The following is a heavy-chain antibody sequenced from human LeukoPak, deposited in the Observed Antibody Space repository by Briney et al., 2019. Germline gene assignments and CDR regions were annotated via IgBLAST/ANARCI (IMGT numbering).Heavy chain of an antibody. CDR1: GYTFTGYY. V-gene: IGHV1-2*02. J-gene: IGHJ4*02. CDR3: ARVRYSSSWHRGGLGH. D-gene: IGHD6-13*01. Sequence: ASVKVSCKASGYTFTGYYMHWVRQAPGQGLEWMGWINPNSGGTNYAQKFQGRVTMTRDTSISTAYMELSRLRSDDTAVYYCARVRYSSSWHRGGLGHWGQGTLVTVSS. CDR2: INPNSGGT.